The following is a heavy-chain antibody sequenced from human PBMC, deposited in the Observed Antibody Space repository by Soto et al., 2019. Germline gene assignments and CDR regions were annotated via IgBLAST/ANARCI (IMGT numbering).Heavy chain of an antibody. Sequence: ASVKVSCKASGYTFTSYYMHWVRQAPGQGLEWMGIINPSGGSTSYAQKFQGRVTMTRDTSTSTVYMELSSLRSEDTAVYYCARALEGAAQSYGMDVWGQGTTVTVSS. J-gene: IGHJ6*02. CDR2: INPSGGST. V-gene: IGHV1-46*01. CDR1: GYTFTSYY. D-gene: IGHD6-6*01. CDR3: ARALEGAAQSYGMDV.